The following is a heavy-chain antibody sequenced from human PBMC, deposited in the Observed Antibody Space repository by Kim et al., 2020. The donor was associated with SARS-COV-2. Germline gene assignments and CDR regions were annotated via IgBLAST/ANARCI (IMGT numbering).Heavy chain of an antibody. CDR2: IDVANTNT. J-gene: IGHJ4*02. CDR1: GYTFTSYC. CDR3: ARDGRSADYYFDY. V-gene: IGHV1-3*01. Sequence: ASVKVSCKASGYTFTSYCLHWVRQAPGQSLEWMGWIDVANTNTHYSENFQGRATISRDTSATTVYIELSSLRSEDTAGYYCARDGRSADYYFDYWGQGTLVTVSS.